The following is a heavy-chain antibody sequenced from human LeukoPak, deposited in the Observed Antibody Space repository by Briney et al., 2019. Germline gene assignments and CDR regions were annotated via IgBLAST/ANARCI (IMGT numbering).Heavy chain of an antibody. CDR2: ISSSGSIK. D-gene: IGHD6-19*01. V-gene: IGHV3-48*03. J-gene: IGHJ4*02. CDR3: ARARYTSGWETLDY. Sequence: GGSLRLSCIASGFAFNSCEMNWVCQAPGKGLEWVSYISSSGSIKHYADSVKGRFTISRDNAKNSLYLQMNSLRAEDTAVYYCARARYTSGWETLDYWGQGTLVTVSS. CDR1: GFAFNSCE.